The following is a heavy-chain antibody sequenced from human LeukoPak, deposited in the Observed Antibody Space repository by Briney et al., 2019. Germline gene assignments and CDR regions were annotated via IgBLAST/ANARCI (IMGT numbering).Heavy chain of an antibody. V-gene: IGHV3-30-3*02. Sequence: GGSLRLSCAASGFTFSSYAMHWVRQAPGKGLEWVAVISYDGSNKYYADSVKGRFTISRDNSKNTLYLQMNSLRAEDTAVYYCAKTPFGRMNYGDYPDAFDIWGQGTMVTVSS. D-gene: IGHD4-17*01. CDR3: AKTPFGRMNYGDYPDAFDI. CDR2: ISYDGSNK. J-gene: IGHJ3*02. CDR1: GFTFSSYA.